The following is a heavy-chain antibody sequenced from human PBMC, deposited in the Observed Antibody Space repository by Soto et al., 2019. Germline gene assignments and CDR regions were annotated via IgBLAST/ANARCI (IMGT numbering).Heavy chain of an antibody. CDR2: IYYSGST. CDR3: ARGAHYSSPFRWFDP. D-gene: IGHD6-13*01. J-gene: IGHJ5*02. Sequence: QVQLQESGPGLVKPSQTLSLTCTVSGGSISSGGYYWSWIRQHPGKGLEWIGYIYYSGSTYYNPSLKSRVTISVDASKNQFSLKLSSVTAAETAVYYCARGAHYSSPFRWFDPCGQGTLVTFSS. V-gene: IGHV4-31*03. CDR1: GGSISSGGYY.